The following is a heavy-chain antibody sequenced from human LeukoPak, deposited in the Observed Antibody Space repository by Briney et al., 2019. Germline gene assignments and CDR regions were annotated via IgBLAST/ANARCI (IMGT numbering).Heavy chain of an antibody. J-gene: IGHJ4*02. Sequence: SGGSLRLSCAASGFIFSDYSMTWVRQSPGKGLEWLSYISSSSSFIYYADPLKGRFTISRDNAGNSLYLQMNSLRAEDTAVYYCAREVYYGSGRRFDYWGQGTLVTVSS. CDR2: ISSSSSFI. CDR3: AREVYYGSGRRFDY. D-gene: IGHD3-10*01. V-gene: IGHV3-48*01. CDR1: GFIFSDYS.